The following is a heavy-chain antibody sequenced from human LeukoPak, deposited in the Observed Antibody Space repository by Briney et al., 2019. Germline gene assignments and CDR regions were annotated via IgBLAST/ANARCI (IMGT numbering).Heavy chain of an antibody. Sequence: GASVKVSFKDSGYTFTSYGLSWLRPAPAQGREWKGWISAYNGNTNYVQKLQGRVTMTTDTSTSTAYMELRSLRSDDTAVYYCAGDLGSCYLSFDYWGQGTLVTVSS. CDR2: ISAYNGNT. V-gene: IGHV1-18*01. D-gene: IGHD3-22*01. CDR3: AGDLGSCYLSFDY. CDR1: GYTFTSYG. J-gene: IGHJ4*02.